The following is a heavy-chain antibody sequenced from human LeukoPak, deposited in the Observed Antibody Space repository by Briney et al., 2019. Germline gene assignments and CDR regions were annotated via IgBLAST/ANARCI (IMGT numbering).Heavy chain of an antibody. CDR3: ARDFYFYDSSGYFDY. CDR1: GGTLSTYG. CDR2: IIPFLGTV. Sequence: ASVKVSCKASGGTLSTYGISWVRQAPGHGLEWMGGIIPFLGTVNYAQKFQGRVTITADEPTTTAYMELNSLRSEDTAVYYCARDFYFYDSSGYFDYWGQGTLVTVSS. D-gene: IGHD3-22*01. J-gene: IGHJ4*02. V-gene: IGHV1-69*13.